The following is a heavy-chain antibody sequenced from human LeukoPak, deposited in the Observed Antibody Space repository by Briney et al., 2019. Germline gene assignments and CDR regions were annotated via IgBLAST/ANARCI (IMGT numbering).Heavy chain of an antibody. Sequence: HPGGSLRLSCASSGFTFSSYAMSWVRQAPGKGLEWVSGISGSGGSTYYADSVKGRFTISRDNSKNTLYLQMDSLRAEDTAVYYCAKAGYSDYPYYYYYMDVWGNGTTVTVSS. J-gene: IGHJ6*03. CDR3: AKAGYSDYPYYYYYMDV. CDR2: ISGSGGST. D-gene: IGHD4-11*01. CDR1: GFTFSSYA. V-gene: IGHV3-23*01.